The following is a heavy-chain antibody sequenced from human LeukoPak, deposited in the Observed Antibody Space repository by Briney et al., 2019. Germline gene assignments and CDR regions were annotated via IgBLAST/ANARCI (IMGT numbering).Heavy chain of an antibody. D-gene: IGHD3-10*01. CDR2: IYTSGST. CDR1: GGSISSGSYY. V-gene: IGHV4-61*02. CDR3: ARTGSRLLWFGEQPQSLAWFDP. Sequence: SQTLSLTCTVSGGSISSGSYYWSWIRQPAGKGLEWIGRIYTSGSTNYNPSLKSRVTISVDTSKNQFSLKLSSVTAADTAVYYCARTGSRLLWFGEQPQSLAWFDPWGQGTLVTVSS. J-gene: IGHJ5*02.